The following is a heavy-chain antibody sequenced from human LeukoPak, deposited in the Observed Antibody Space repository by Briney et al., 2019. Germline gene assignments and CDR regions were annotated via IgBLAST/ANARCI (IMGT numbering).Heavy chain of an antibody. CDR3: ASYNWNFLDDY. D-gene: IGHD1-7*01. Sequence: SETLSLTCTVSGGSISSYYWSWIRQPPGKGLEWIGYIYDSGSTNYNPSLKSRVTISVDKSKNQFSLKLSSVTAADTAVYYCASYNWNFLDDYWGQGTLVTVSS. CDR2: IYDSGST. V-gene: IGHV4-59*12. J-gene: IGHJ4*02. CDR1: GGSISSYY.